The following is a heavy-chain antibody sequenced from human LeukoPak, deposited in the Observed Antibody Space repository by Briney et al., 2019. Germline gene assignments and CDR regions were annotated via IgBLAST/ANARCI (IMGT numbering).Heavy chain of an antibody. CDR3: TRGIAAAEYYYYYYYMDV. J-gene: IGHJ6*03. V-gene: IGHV4-59*01. CDR2: IYYSGST. CDR1: GGSISSYY. D-gene: IGHD6-13*01. Sequence: PSETLSLTCTVSGGSISSYYWSWIRQPPGKGLEWIGYIYYSGSTNYNPSLKSRVTISVDTSKNQFSLKLSSVTAADTAVYYCTRGIAAAEYYYYYYYMDVWGKGTTVTIPS.